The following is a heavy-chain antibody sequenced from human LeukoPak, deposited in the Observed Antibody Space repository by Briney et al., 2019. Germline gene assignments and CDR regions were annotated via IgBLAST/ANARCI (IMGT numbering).Heavy chain of an antibody. CDR3: ARVTTVTTPGDY. D-gene: IGHD4-17*01. Sequence: SVKVSCKASGGTFSSYAISWVRQAPGQGLEWMGGIIPIFGTANYAQKFQGRVTITADESTSTAYMELSTLRPEATAVYSCARVTTVTTPGDYWGQGTLVTVSS. J-gene: IGHJ4*02. CDR2: IIPIFGTA. CDR1: GGTFSSYA. V-gene: IGHV1-69*01.